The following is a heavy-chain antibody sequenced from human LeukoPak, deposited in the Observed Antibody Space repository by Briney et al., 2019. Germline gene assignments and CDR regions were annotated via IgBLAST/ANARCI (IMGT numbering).Heavy chain of an antibody. Sequence: GASVKVSCKASGYTFSMYNMHWVRQAPGQGLEWMGIINPSGGTSYAQKLQGRITMTRDTSTSTLYMELSSLRSEDTAVYYCARGNDYGDLDYYYYMDVWGKGTTVTVSS. CDR1: GYTFSMYN. J-gene: IGHJ6*03. CDR3: ARGNDYGDLDYYYYMDV. D-gene: IGHD4-17*01. CDR2: INPSGGT. V-gene: IGHV1-46*01.